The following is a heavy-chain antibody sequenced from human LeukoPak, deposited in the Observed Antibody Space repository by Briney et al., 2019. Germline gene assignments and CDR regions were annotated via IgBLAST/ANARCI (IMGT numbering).Heavy chain of an antibody. CDR1: GYTFTSYD. CDR2: MNPNSGNT. D-gene: IGHD1-26*01. CDR3: ARSYSGSYWFDY. Sequence: GASVKVSCKASGYTFTSYDINWVRQATGQGLEWMGWMNPNSGNTGYAQKFQGRVTITRNTSISTAYMELSSLRSEDTAVYYCARSYSGSYWFDYWAREPWSPSPQ. V-gene: IGHV1-8*03. J-gene: IGHJ4*02.